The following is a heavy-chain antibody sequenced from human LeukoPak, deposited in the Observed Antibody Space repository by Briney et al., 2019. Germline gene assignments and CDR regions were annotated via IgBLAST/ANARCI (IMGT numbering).Heavy chain of an antibody. D-gene: IGHD3-22*01. J-gene: IGHJ4*02. V-gene: IGHV1-18*04. CDR3: ARDPPAYYYDSSDPLDY. CDR2: ISAYNGNT. CDR1: GYTFTGYY. Sequence: EASVKVSCKASGYTFTGYYMHWVRQAPGQGLEWMGWISAYNGNTKYAQKLQGRVTMTTDTSSSTAYMELRSLRSDDTAVYYCARDPPAYYYDSSDPLDYWGQGTLVTVSS.